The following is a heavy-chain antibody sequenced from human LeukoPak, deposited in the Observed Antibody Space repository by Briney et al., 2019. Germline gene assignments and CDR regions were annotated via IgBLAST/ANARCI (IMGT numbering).Heavy chain of an antibody. CDR2: IYHSGST. V-gene: IGHV4-30-2*01. J-gene: IGHJ3*02. CDR1: GGSISSGGYS. CDR3: ARAGIRYCSGGSCYSGTQDAFDI. Sequence: PSETLSLTCAVSGGSISSGGYSWSWIRQPPGKGLEWIGYIYHSGSTYYNPSLKSRVTISVDRSKNQFSLKLSSVTAADTAVYYRARAGIRYCSGGSCYSGTQDAFDIWGQGTMVTVSS. D-gene: IGHD2-15*01.